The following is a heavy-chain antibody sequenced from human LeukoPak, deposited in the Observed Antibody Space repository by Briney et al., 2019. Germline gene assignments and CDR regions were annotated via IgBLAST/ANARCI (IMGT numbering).Heavy chain of an antibody. J-gene: IGHJ2*01. V-gene: IGHV4-59*01. Sequence: KTSETLSLTCTVSGGSISCYYYNWIRQPPGKGLEWIGYIYYSESTNYNPSLKSRVTISLDTSKNQFSLKLSSVTTADTAVYYCARSVVTLYWYFDLWGRGTLVTVSS. CDR3: ARSVVTLYWYFDL. D-gene: IGHD4-23*01. CDR2: IYYSEST. CDR1: GGSISCYY.